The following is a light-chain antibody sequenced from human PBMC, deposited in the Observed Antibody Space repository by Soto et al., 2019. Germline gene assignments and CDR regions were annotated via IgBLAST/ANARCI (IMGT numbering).Light chain of an antibody. V-gene: IGLV2-14*01. Sequence: QSALTRPASVSGSPGQSITISCTGTSSDVGAYYSVSWYQHHPGKAPKLIIYGVTNRPSGVSNRFSGSKSGNTASLTISGLQAEDEADYHCSSYTSGSSNYVLGNGTKVTV. J-gene: IGLJ1*01. CDR2: GVT. CDR3: SSYTSGSSNYV. CDR1: SSDVGAYYS.